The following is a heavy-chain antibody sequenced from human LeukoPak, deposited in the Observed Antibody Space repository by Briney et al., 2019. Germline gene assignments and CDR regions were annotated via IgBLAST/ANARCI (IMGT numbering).Heavy chain of an antibody. V-gene: IGHV4-59*01. J-gene: IGHJ3*02. CDR3: AREAGYSYGYHLFDI. D-gene: IGHD5-18*01. Sequence: PSETLSLTCTVSGGSISTYYWTWIRQPPGKGLEWIGYIYYSGNTNYNPSLKSRVTISVDTSKNQFSLKLSSVTAADTAVYYCAREAGYSYGYHLFDIWGQGTMVTVSS. CDR2: IYYSGNT. CDR1: GGSISTYY.